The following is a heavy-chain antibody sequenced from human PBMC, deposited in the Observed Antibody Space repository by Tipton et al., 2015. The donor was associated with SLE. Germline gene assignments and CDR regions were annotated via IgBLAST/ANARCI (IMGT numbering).Heavy chain of an antibody. D-gene: IGHD3-16*01. CDR3: ATTSVKAAGDEYFQH. CDR2: LYYTGST. V-gene: IGHV4-61*01. CDR1: GGSVSTVSYY. Sequence: TLSLTCTVSGGSVSTVSYYWSWIRQPPGKGLEWIGYLYYTGSTNYNPSLKSRVTISVDTSKNQFSLKLSSVTAADTALYYCATTSVKAAGDEYFQHWGQGTQVTVSS. J-gene: IGHJ1*01.